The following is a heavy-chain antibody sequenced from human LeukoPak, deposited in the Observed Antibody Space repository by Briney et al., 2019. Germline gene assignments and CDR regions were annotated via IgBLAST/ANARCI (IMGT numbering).Heavy chain of an antibody. CDR1: GYTLTELS. V-gene: IGHV1-24*01. CDR2: FDPEDGET. D-gene: IGHD3-10*01. Sequence: ASVKVSCKVSGYTLTELSMRWVRQAPGKGLEWLGGFDPEDGETIYAQKFQGRVTMTEDTSTDTAYMELSSLRSEDTAVYYCATRAALLWFGESYDYWGQGTLVTVSS. CDR3: ATRAALLWFGESYDY. J-gene: IGHJ4*02.